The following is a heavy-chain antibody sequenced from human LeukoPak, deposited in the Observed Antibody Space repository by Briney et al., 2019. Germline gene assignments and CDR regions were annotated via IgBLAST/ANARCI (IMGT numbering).Heavy chain of an antibody. Sequence: SETLSLTCTVSGGSISSYYWSWIRQPPGKGLEWVGYLYYSGSTNYNPSLKSRVTISVDTSKNQFSLKLSSVTAADTAVYYCAATSGVAAIDYWSQGTLVTVSS. CDR1: GGSISSYY. CDR3: AATSGVAAIDY. D-gene: IGHD2-2*02. V-gene: IGHV4-59*01. J-gene: IGHJ4*02. CDR2: LYYSGST.